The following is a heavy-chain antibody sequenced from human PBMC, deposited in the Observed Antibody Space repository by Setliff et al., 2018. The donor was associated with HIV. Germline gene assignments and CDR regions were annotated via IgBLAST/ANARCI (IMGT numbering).Heavy chain of an antibody. D-gene: IGHD3-10*01. CDR1: GDSINSHY. V-gene: IGHV4-59*11. CDR2: IYYSGLT. CDR3: ARERLTFGEFANWFDP. J-gene: IGHJ5*02. Sequence: NPSETLSLTCTVSGDSINSHYWTWIRQPPGKGLEWIGYIYYSGLTSYNPSLKSRVTISVDTSKNQFSLKLRSVTAADTAVYYCARERLTFGEFANWFDPWGQGTLVTVSS.